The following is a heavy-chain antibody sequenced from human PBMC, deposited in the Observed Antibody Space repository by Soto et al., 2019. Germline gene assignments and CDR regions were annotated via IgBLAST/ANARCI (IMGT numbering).Heavy chain of an antibody. Sequence: GGSLRLSCAASGFIFSSYGMHWVRQAPGKGLEWVALISHDGSNEHYGDSVRGRFTISRDNSKTTLYLQMNSLSAEDTAVYYCARGTGYHYDFWSALYWGQGTLVTVSS. CDR2: ISHDGSNE. J-gene: IGHJ4*02. V-gene: IGHV3-30*03. CDR1: GFIFSSYG. CDR3: ARGTGYHYDFWSALY. D-gene: IGHD3-3*01.